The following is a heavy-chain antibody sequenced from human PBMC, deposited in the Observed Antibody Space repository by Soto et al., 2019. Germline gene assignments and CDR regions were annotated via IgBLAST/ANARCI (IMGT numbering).Heavy chain of an antibody. V-gene: IGHV1-2*02. D-gene: IGHD5-12*01. CDR1: GYTFTSYY. Sequence: ASVKVSCKASGYTFTSYYIHWVRQAPGQGLEWMGRISPGNGGTSYAQKFQGRVTMTRDASISTAYMELSSLRSDDAAVYYCATMGSSCYDRSLAYWGQGALVTVSS. CDR2: ISPGNGGT. J-gene: IGHJ4*02. CDR3: ATMGSSCYDRSLAY.